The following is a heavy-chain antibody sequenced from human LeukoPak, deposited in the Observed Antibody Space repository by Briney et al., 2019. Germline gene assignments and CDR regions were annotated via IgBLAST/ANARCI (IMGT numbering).Heavy chain of an antibody. D-gene: IGHD6-13*01. J-gene: IGHJ4*02. V-gene: IGHV3-30*03. CDR2: ISSDGSNK. CDR3: ARGYSSSWYGNLGY. CDR1: GFTFSSYG. Sequence: PGGSLRLSCAASGFTFSSYGMHWVRQAPGKGLEWVAVISSDGSNKYYADSVKGRFTISRDNSKNTLYLQMNSLRAEDTAVYYCARGYSSSWYGNLGYWGQGTLVTVSS.